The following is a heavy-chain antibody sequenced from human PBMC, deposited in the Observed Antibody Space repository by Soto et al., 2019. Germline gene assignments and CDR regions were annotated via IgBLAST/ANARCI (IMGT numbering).Heavy chain of an antibody. Sequence: GGSLRLSCAASGFTVSSNYMSWVRQAPGKGLEWVSVIYSGGSTHYADSVKGRFTISRGNSKNTLYLQMNSLRAEDTAVYYCAKGHYDYVWGSYRPIDIWGQGTMVTVSS. V-gene: IGHV3-53*01. CDR2: IYSGGST. CDR3: AKGHYDYVWGSYRPIDI. D-gene: IGHD3-16*02. CDR1: GFTVSSNY. J-gene: IGHJ3*02.